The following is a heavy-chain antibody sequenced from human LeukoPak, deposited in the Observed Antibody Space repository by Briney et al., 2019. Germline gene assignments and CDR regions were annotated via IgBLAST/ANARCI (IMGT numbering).Heavy chain of an antibody. CDR3: ARIQSGFDSDY. V-gene: IGHV1-2*02. D-gene: IGHD5-12*01. J-gene: IGHJ4*02. CDR1: GSTFTGYY. CDR2: INPNSGGT. Sequence: ASVKVSCTASGSTFTGYYMHLVRQAPGQGLEWMGWINPNSGGTNYAQKFQSRVTMTRYTSISTAYMELSRLRSDDTAVYYCARIQSGFDSDYWGQGTLVTVFS.